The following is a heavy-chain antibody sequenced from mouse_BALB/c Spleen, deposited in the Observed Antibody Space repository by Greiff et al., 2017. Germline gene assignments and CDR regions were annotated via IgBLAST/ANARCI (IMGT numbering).Heavy chain of an antibody. CDR1: GYSITSGYS. CDR2: IHYSGST. CDR3: AALGGWYFDV. Sequence: EVKLQESGPGLVKPSQSLSLTCTVTGYSITSGYSWHWIRQFPGNKLEWMGYIHYSGSTNYNPSLKSRISITRDTSKNQFFLQLNSVTTEDTATYYCAALGGWYFDVWGAGTTVTVSS. V-gene: IGHV3-1*02. J-gene: IGHJ1*01. D-gene: IGHD4-1*01.